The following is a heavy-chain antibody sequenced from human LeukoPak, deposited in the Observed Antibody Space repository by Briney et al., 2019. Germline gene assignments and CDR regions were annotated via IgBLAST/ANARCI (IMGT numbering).Heavy chain of an antibody. J-gene: IGHJ5*02. CDR2: IHTSGTT. V-gene: IGHV4-4*07. CDR1: GGSMSSYY. CDR3: ARGDYYNGGGRNWFDP. Sequence: PSETLSLTCSVSGGSMSSYYWSFIRQPAGKGLEWVGRIHTSGTTYYNPSLNRRVTLSVDTSKNQFSLRLTSVTAADTAVYYCARGDYYNGGGRNWFDPWGQGTLVTVSS. D-gene: IGHD3-16*01.